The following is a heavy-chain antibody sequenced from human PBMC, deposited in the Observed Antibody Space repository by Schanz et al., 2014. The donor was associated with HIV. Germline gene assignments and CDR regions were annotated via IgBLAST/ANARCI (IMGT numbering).Heavy chain of an antibody. Sequence: QVQLVESGGRVVQPGRSLRLSCAASGFTFSTYGMHWVRQAPGKGLEWVTVISNDGSKKYYTDSVRGRFTISRDNAKNTLYLEMNSLRAEDTAVYYCVRGNGGLDYWGPGTQVTVSS. J-gene: IGHJ4*02. CDR2: ISNDGSKK. V-gene: IGHV3-30*19. D-gene: IGHD7-27*01. CDR1: GFTFSTYG. CDR3: VRGNGGLDY.